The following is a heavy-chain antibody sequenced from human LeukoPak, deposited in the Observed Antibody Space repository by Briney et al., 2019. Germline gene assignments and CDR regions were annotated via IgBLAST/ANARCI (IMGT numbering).Heavy chain of an antibody. D-gene: IGHD4-23*01. J-gene: IGHJ4*02. CDR3: ARGGNPVSRNLNFDY. V-gene: IGHV7-4-1*02. CDR2: INTNTGNP. Sequence: ASVKVSCKASGYTFTSYAMNWVRQAPGQGLEWMGWINTNTGNPTYAQGFTGRFVFSLDTSVSTAYLQISSLKAEDTAVYYCARGGNPVSRNLNFDYWGQGTLGTVSS. CDR1: GYTFTSYA.